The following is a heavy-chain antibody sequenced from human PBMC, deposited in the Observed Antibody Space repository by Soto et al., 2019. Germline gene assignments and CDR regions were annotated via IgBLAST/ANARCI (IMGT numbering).Heavy chain of an antibody. J-gene: IGHJ4*02. CDR3: AAEDYSRGSCCQFDY. V-gene: IGHV4-4*02. D-gene: IGHD2-15*01. CDR2: VYHSGNT. Sequence: SETLSLTCAVSGDSISSDKWWSWVRQPPGKGLEWIGEVYHSGNTNYNPSLKSRVIISVDKSKNQFSLKLNDLRSEDTAVYYYAAEDYSRGSCCQFDYGGQGSLVTFP. CDR1: GDSISSDKW.